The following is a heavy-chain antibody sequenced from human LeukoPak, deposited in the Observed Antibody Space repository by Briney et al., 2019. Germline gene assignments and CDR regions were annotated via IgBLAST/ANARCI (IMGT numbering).Heavy chain of an antibody. CDR3: ARAGYSSSWRERYKYYFDY. CDR2: INSDGSST. D-gene: IGHD6-13*01. J-gene: IGHJ4*02. Sequence: PGGSLRLSCAASGFSFSGYWMHWVRQAPGKGLVWVSRINSDGSSTSYADSVKGRFTISRDNAKNTLYLQMNSLRAEDTAVYYCARAGYSSSWRERYKYYFDYWGQGTLVTVSS. CDR1: GFSFSGYW. V-gene: IGHV3-74*01.